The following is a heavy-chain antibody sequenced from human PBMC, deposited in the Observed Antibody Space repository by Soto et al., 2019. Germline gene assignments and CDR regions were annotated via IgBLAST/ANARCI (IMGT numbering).Heavy chain of an antibody. Sequence: GGSLRLSCAASGFTFSSYGMHWVRQAPGKGLEWVAVISYDGSNKYYADSVKGRFTISRDNSKNTLYLQMNSLRAEDTAVYYCAKEVGGSSHYYYGMDVWGQGTTVTV. CDR3: AKEVGGSSHYYYGMDV. V-gene: IGHV3-30*18. D-gene: IGHD1-26*01. CDR2: ISYDGSNK. J-gene: IGHJ6*02. CDR1: GFTFSSYG.